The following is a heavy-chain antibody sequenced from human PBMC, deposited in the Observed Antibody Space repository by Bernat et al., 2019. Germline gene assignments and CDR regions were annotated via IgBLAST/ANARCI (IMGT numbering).Heavy chain of an antibody. CDR3: TRHGSSGDFDY. J-gene: IGHJ4*02. V-gene: IGHV3-73*01. Sequence: VQLVESGGGLVQPGGSLKLSCAASGFTFSGSAMHWVRQASGKGLEWVGRIRSKANSYATAYAASVKGRFTISRDDSKNTAYLQMNSLKTEDTAVYYCTRHGSSGDFDYWGQGTLVTVSS. CDR2: IRSKANSYAT. CDR1: GFTFSGSA. D-gene: IGHD6-19*01.